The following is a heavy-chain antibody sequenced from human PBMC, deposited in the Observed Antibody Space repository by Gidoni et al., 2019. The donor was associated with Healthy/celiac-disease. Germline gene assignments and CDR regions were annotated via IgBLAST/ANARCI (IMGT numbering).Heavy chain of an antibody. CDR1: GYSFTSYW. CDR3: ARPSGYCSSTSCPYYMDV. V-gene: IGHV5-51*03. CDR2: IYPGDSDT. Sequence: VQLVQSGAEGKKPGESRKISCKGYGYSFTSYWTGWVRQMPGKGLEWMGIIYPGDSDTRYSPSFQGQVTISADKSISTAYLQWSSLKASDTAMYYCARPSGYCSSTSCPYYMDVWGKGTTVTVSS. D-gene: IGHD2-2*01. J-gene: IGHJ6*03.